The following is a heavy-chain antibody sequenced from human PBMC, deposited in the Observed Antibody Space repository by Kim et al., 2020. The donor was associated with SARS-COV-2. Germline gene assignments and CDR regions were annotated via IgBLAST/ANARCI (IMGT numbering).Heavy chain of an antibody. V-gene: IGHV4-59*08. CDR1: GGSISSYY. CDR3: ARPYYDILTGYYPYYFDY. J-gene: IGHJ4*02. Sequence: SETLSLTCTVSGGSISSYYWSWIRQPPGKGLEWLGYIYYSGSTNYNPSLKSRVTISVDTSKNQFSLMLSSVTAADTAVYYCARPYYDILTGYYPYYFDYWGQGTLVTVSS. CDR2: IYYSGST. D-gene: IGHD3-9*01.